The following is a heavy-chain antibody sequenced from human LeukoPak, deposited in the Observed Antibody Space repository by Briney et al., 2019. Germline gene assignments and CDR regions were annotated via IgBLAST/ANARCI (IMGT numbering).Heavy chain of an antibody. D-gene: IGHD1/OR15-1a*01. Sequence: KTSETLSLTCTVSGGSISTYYWSWIRQPPGKGLEWVGYISYSGSTNYNPSLKGRVTISLDTSKNQFALKLSSVTAADTAVYYCARSITGTRSKFDYWGQGTLVTVSS. CDR3: ARSITGTRSKFDY. CDR2: ISYSGST. CDR1: GGSISTYY. J-gene: IGHJ4*02. V-gene: IGHV4-59*08.